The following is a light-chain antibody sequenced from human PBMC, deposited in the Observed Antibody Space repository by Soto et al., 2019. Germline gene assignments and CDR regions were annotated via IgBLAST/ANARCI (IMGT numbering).Light chain of an antibody. V-gene: IGKV1-5*03. Sequence: IQMTQSPSTLSASVGDRVTITCRASQSISSWLAWYQQKPGKAPKLLIYKASSLESGVPSRFSGGGSGTEFTLTISSLQPDDFATYYCQQYSSYWTFGQGTKVDIK. CDR2: KAS. CDR3: QQYSSYWT. J-gene: IGKJ1*01. CDR1: QSISSW.